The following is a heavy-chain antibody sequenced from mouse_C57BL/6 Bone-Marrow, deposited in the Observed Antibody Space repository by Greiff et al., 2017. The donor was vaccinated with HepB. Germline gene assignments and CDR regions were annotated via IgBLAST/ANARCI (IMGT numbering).Heavy chain of an antibody. Sequence: EVQVVESGGGLVKPGGSLKLSCAASGFTFSDYGMHWVRQAPEKGLEWVAYISSGSSTIYYADTVKGRFTFSRDNAKNTLFLQMTSLRSEDTAMYYCAWKEDYYYGSSSWFAYWGQGTLVTVSA. V-gene: IGHV5-17*01. D-gene: IGHD1-1*01. J-gene: IGHJ3*01. CDR1: GFTFSDYG. CDR3: AWKEDYYYGSSSWFAY. CDR2: ISSGSSTI.